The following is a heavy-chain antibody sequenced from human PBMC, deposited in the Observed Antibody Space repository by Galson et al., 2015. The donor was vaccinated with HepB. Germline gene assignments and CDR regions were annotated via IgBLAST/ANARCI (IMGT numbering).Heavy chain of an antibody. D-gene: IGHD5-18*01. CDR1: GYTFTGYY. J-gene: IGHJ6*03. CDR3: ARDRYSYGYSIHYYYYMDV. Sequence: SVKVSCKASGYTFTGYYMHWVRQAPGQGLEWMGWINPNSGGTNYAQKFQGRVTMTRDTSISTAYMELSRLRSDDTAAYYCARDRYSYGYSIHYYYYMDVWGKGTTVTVSS. CDR2: INPNSGGT. V-gene: IGHV1-2*02.